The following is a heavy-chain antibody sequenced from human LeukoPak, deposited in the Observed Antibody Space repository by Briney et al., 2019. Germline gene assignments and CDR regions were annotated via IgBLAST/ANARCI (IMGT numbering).Heavy chain of an antibody. J-gene: IGHJ5*02. V-gene: IGHV4-31*03. D-gene: IGHD3-3*01. CDR3: AGHALPFIPIFGVVTEGGSAFDP. CDR2: IYYSRST. CDR1: GGAISSGGYC. Sequence: SETLSLTCTVSGGAISSGGYCWSWIRQHPGKGLEWIGYIYYSRSTYYNPSLKSRVTISVVTSKNQFSLKLSSVTAADTAVYYCAGHALPFIPIFGVVTEGGSAFDPWGQGTLVTVSS.